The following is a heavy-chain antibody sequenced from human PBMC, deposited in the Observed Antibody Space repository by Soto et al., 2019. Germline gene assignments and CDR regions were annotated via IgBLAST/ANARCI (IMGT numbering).Heavy chain of an antibody. CDR2: INPSGGST. Sequence: ASVKVSCKASGYSFTSYYIHWVRQAPGQGLEWVGLINPSGGSTTYAQKFQGRVTMTRDTSTSTVYMELNSLRSEDTAVYFCARDAQVGHGYSAYHTYWGQGTLVTVSS. CDR3: ARDAQVGHGYSAYHTY. J-gene: IGHJ4*02. V-gene: IGHV1-46*01. CDR1: GYSFTSYY. D-gene: IGHD5-12*01.